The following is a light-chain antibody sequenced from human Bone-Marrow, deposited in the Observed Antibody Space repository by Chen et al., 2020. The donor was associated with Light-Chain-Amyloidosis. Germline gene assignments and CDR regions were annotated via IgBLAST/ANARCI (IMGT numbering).Light chain of an antibody. CDR2: GSS. CDR1: QTISSNY. Sequence: EIVLTQSPGTLSLSPGDGANLSCRASQTISSNYLTWYQQKFGQAPRLLIYGSSSRATGIPDRFTGSGSGTDFTLTINRLEPEAFAMYYCQQYGTSPLTFGGVTKVEIK. CDR3: QQYGTSPLT. J-gene: IGKJ4*01. V-gene: IGKV3-20*01.